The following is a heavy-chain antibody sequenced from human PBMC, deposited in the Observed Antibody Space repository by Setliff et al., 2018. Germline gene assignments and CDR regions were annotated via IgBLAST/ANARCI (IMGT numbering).Heavy chain of an antibody. CDR3: ARDLGSSGWSYHDAFDI. CDR1: GDSISSYY. D-gene: IGHD6-19*01. V-gene: IGHV4-59*01. CDR2: IYYSGST. J-gene: IGHJ3*02. Sequence: KTSETLSLTCTVSGDSISSYYWSWIRQPPGKGLEWIGYIYYSGSTNYNPSLRSRVTISVDTSKNQFSLKLSSVTAADTAVYYCARDLGSSGWSYHDAFDIWGRGTMVTVS.